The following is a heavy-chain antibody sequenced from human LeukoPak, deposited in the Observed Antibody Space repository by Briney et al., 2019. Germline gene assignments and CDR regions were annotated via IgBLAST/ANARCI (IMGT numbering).Heavy chain of an antibody. D-gene: IGHD6-13*01. Sequence: GGPLRLSSAASVFTFTRYGMHWVRQAPGKGLEWVAVIWYDGSKKYYADSVKGRFTISRDNSKNTLYLQINKLSAEDTAVYYCSSSSPSVYYYFMDVWGKGTTVTVSS. J-gene: IGHJ6*03. CDR2: IWYDGSKK. CDR3: SSSSPSVYYYFMDV. V-gene: IGHV3-33*01. CDR1: VFTFTRYG.